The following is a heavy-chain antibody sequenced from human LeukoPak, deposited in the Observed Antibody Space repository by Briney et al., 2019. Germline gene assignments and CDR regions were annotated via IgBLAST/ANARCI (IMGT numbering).Heavy chain of an antibody. CDR3: ARALGYCSGGSCTRGYNWFDP. V-gene: IGHV4-39*01. D-gene: IGHD2-15*01. J-gene: IGHJ5*02. CDR2: IYYGGST. Sequence: SETLSLTCTVSGGSINSSDYYWGWIRQPPGKGLEWIGSIYYGGSTYYNPSLKSRVTISVDTSMNQFSLKLSFVTTADTAVYYCARALGYCSGGSCTRGYNWFDPWGQGTLVTVPS. CDR1: GGSINSSDYY.